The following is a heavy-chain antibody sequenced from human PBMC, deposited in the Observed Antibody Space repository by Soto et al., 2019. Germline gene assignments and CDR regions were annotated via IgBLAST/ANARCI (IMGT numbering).Heavy chain of an antibody. V-gene: IGHV3-30*18. Sequence: QVQLVESGGGVVQPGGSLRLSCAASGFIFSSYGMQWVRQSPGDGLEWVATTANDGSAQYYADSVKGRFTISRDNSKNTLFLQMESLRPEDTGVYYCAKSSGGSSWYPPDHWGQGTLVTVSS. CDR3: AKSSGGSSWYPPDH. CDR2: TANDGSAQ. D-gene: IGHD6-13*01. CDR1: GFIFSSYG. J-gene: IGHJ4*02.